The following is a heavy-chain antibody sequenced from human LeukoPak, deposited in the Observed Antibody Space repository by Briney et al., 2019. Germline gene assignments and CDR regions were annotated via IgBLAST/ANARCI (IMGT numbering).Heavy chain of an antibody. CDR2: ISYDGSNK. J-gene: IGHJ4*02. CDR3: AREPRRYGDLDY. V-gene: IGHV3-30*04. Sequence: PGGSLRLSCAASGFTFSSYAMHWVRQAPGKGLEWVAVISYDGSNKYYADSLKGRFTISRDNSKNTLYLQMNGLRAEDTAVYYCAREPRRYGDLDYWVQGPVVTVSS. CDR1: GFTFSSYA. D-gene: IGHD4-17*01.